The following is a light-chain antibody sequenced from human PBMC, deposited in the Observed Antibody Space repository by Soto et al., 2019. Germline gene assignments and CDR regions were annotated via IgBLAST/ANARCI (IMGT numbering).Light chain of an antibody. CDR1: QSISNF. Sequence: DIQMTQSPSSLSASVGDRVTISCRASQSISNFLNWYQQKPGKAPQLLIYAASRLHSGVPSRFSGSGSGTDFTLTISSLQPEDFATYYCQQLERYPSTFGGGTKVDIK. J-gene: IGKJ4*01. CDR3: QQLERYPST. CDR2: AAS. V-gene: IGKV1-39*01.